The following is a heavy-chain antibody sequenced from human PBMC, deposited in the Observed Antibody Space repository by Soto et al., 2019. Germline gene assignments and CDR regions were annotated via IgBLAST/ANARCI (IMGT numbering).Heavy chain of an antibody. CDR2: IIPIFGTA. CDR1: GGTFSSYA. CDR3: ARDQGYCISTSCYASWFDP. Sequence: ASVKVSCKASGGTFSSYAISWVRQAPGQGLEWMGGIIPIFGTANYAQKFQGRVTITADESTSTAYMELSSLRSEDTAVYYCARDQGYCISTSCYASWFDPWGQGTLVTVSS. D-gene: IGHD2-2*01. V-gene: IGHV1-69*13. J-gene: IGHJ5*02.